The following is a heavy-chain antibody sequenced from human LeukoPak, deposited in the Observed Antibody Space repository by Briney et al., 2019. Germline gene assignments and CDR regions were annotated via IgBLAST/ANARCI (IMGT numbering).Heavy chain of an antibody. J-gene: IGHJ5*02. V-gene: IGHV3-23*01. CDR3: AKEWRGSMVRGVMAFDP. Sequence: GGSLRLSCAASGFTFSSYAMSWVRQAPGKGLERVSAISGSGGSTYYADSVKGRFTIPRDNSKNTLYLQTNSLRAEDTAVHYCAKEWRGSMVRGVMAFDPWGQGTLVTVSS. CDR2: ISGSGGST. CDR1: GFTFSSYA. D-gene: IGHD3-10*01.